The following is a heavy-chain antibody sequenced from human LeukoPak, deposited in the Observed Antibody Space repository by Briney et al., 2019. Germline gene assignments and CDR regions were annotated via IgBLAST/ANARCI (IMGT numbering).Heavy chain of an antibody. CDR2: ISGSGGST. Sequence: GGSLRLXCAASGFTFSSYAMSWVRPAPGKGLEWVSAISGSGGSTYYADSVKGRFTISRDNSKNTLYLQMNSLRAEDTAVYYCAKDRSFWNDLRLGDYWGQGTLVTVSS. J-gene: IGHJ4*02. CDR3: AKDRSFWNDLRLGDY. D-gene: IGHD1-1*01. V-gene: IGHV3-23*01. CDR1: GFTFSSYA.